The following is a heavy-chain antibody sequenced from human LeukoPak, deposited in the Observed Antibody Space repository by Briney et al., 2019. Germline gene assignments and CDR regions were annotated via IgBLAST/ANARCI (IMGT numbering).Heavy chain of an antibody. CDR3: AREGDDILTGYYASD. J-gene: IGHJ4*02. CDR1: GFTFSSYR. V-gene: IGHV3-21*01. CDR2: ISSSSSYI. D-gene: IGHD3-9*01. Sequence: GGSLRLSCAASGFTFSSYRMNWVRQAPGQGLEWVSSISSSSSYIDYADSAKGRFTISRDNAKNSLYLQMNSLRAEDTAVYYCAREGDDILTGYYASDWGQGTLVTVSS.